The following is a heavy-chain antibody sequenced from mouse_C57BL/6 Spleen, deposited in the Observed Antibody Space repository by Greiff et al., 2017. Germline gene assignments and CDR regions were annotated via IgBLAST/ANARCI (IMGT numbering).Heavy chain of an antibody. CDR2: ISYDGSN. Sequence: EVKLMESGPGLVKPSQSLSLTCSVTGYSITSGYYWNWIRQFPGNKLEWMGYISYDGSNNYNPSLRNRISITRDTSKNQFFLTLNSVTTEDTATDYCARGGITTRYFDYWGQGTTLTVSS. D-gene: IGHD1-1*01. CDR3: ARGGITTRYFDY. V-gene: IGHV3-6*01. CDR1: GYSITSGYY. J-gene: IGHJ2*01.